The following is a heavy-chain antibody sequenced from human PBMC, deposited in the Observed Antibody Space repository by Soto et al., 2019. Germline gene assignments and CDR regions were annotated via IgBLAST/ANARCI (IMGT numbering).Heavy chain of an antibody. CDR1: GFSFSNYW. CDR2: INPDGTIT. CDR3: ARSEYCPNS. V-gene: IGHV3-74*01. Sequence: EVQLVESGGGLVQPGGSLRLSCAASGFSFSNYWMHWVRQAPGKGLVWVSRINPDGTITSYADSVQGRFTSSRDNAKNTVYLQLNRMRAEYTAVYYCARSEYCPNSWVQGTLVTVSS. J-gene: IGHJ5*02. D-gene: IGHD2-8*02.